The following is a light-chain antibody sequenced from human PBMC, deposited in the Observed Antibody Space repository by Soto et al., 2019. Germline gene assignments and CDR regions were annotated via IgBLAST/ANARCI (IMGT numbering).Light chain of an antibody. J-gene: IGLJ1*01. CDR2: SDN. CDR3: AAWDDSLIGCV. CDR1: SSNIGTYS. Sequence: QSGLTQPPSASGTPGQKVTISCSGSSSNIGTYSVSWYQQFPGTAPRLLIYSDNQRPSGVPDRFSASKSGASASLAISGLMFGVGVFFFCAAWDDSLIGCVFGPGTRPTVL. V-gene: IGLV1-44*01.